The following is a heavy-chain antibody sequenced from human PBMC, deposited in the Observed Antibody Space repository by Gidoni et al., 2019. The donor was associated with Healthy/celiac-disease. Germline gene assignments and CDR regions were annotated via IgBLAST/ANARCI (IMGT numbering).Heavy chain of an antibody. V-gene: IGHV3-30-3*01. J-gene: IGHJ6*02. D-gene: IGHD3-22*01. CDR1: GFTFSSYA. CDR2: ISYDGSNK. Sequence: QVQLVESGGGVVQPGRSLRLSCAASGFTFSSYAMHWVRQAPGKGLEWVAVISYDGSNKYYADSVKGRFTISRDNSKNTLYLQMNSLRAEDTAVYYCARGGRITMIVVATDYYYYGMDVWGQGTTVTVSS. CDR3: ARGGRITMIVVATDYYYYGMDV.